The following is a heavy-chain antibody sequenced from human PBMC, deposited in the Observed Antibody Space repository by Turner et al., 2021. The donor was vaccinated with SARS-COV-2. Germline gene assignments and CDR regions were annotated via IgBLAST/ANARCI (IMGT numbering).Heavy chain of an antibody. CDR2: INHGEST. Sequence: QVQLQQWGAGLLKPSETLSLTCAVYGGSFSGYYWSWIRQPPGKGLEWIGEINHGESTNYNPSLKSRVTISVDTSKNQFSLKLNSLTAADTAVYFCARALTPKGSLDYWGQGTLVTVSS. CDR1: GGSFSGYY. J-gene: IGHJ4*02. V-gene: IGHV4-34*01. CDR3: ARALTPKGSLDY. D-gene: IGHD2-21*02.